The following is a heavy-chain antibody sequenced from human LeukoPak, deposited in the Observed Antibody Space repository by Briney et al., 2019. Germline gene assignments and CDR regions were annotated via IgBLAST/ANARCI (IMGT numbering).Heavy chain of an antibody. D-gene: IGHD6-19*01. J-gene: IGHJ4*02. V-gene: IGHV1-18*01. CDR2: ISAYNGNT. CDR3: ARVRASSGWYLGYFDY. Sequence: ASVKVSCKASGYTFTSYGISWVRQAPGQGLEWMGWISAYNGNTNYAQKLQGRVTMTTDTSTSTAYMELRSLRSDDTAVYYSARVRASSGWYLGYFDYWGQGTLVTVSS. CDR1: GYTFTSYG.